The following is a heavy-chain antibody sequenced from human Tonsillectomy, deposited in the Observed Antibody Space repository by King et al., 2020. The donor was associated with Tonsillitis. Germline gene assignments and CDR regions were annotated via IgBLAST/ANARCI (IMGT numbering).Heavy chain of an antibody. CDR3: ARGLAVAGGGDFDY. CDR2: IFPIFGST. D-gene: IGHD6-19*01. Sequence: QLVQSGAEVKKPGSSVKVSCKASGGTFSSYAISWVRQAPGQGLEWMGGIFPIFGSTNYAQKFQGRVTITADESTSTAYMELSSLRSEDTALYYCARGLAVAGGGDFDYWGQGTLVTVSS. CDR1: GGTFSSYA. V-gene: IGHV1-69*12. J-gene: IGHJ4*02.